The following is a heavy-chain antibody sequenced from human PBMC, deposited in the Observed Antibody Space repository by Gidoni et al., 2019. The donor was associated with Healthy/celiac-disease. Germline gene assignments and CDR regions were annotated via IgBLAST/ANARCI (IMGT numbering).Heavy chain of an antibody. D-gene: IGHD2-21*02. Sequence: QVQLVQSGAEVKKPGSSVKVSCKASGGTFRSYAISWVRQAPGQGLEWMGGIIPIFGTANYAQTFQGRVTITADESTSTAYMELSSLRSEDTAVYYCARDRAYCGGDCYSPPSPVAFDIWGQGTMVTVSS. J-gene: IGHJ3*02. V-gene: IGHV1-69*01. CDR3: ARDRAYCGGDCYSPPSPVAFDI. CDR2: IIPIFGTA. CDR1: GGTFRSYA.